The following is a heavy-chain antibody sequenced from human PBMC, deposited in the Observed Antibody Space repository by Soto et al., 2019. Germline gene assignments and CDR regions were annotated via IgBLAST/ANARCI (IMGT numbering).Heavy chain of an antibody. CDR2: ISSNGGST. CDR3: IKDKGATIKKVTLDV. Sequence: GSLRLSCSASGLTFSGYAMNWVRQAPGKGLEYVSAISSNGGSTYYTDSVKGRFTISRDNSKNTLYLQMSSLRAEDTAVYYCIKDKGATIKKVTLDVWGQGTTVTVSS. V-gene: IGHV3-64D*08. J-gene: IGHJ6*02. CDR1: GLTFSGYA. D-gene: IGHD2-21*02.